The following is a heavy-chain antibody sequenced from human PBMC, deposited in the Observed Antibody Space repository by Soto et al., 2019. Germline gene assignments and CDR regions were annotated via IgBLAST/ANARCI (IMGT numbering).Heavy chain of an antibody. CDR2: ISYDGSNK. CDR3: AKDAPRILRFLEWLLDY. J-gene: IGHJ4*02. Sequence: PGGSLRLSCAASGFTFSSYGMHWVRQAPGKGLEWVAVISYDGSNKYYADSVKGRFTISRDNSKNTLYLQMNSLRAEDTAVYYCAKDAPRILRFLEWLLDYWGQGTLVTVSS. D-gene: IGHD3-3*01. CDR1: GFTFSSYG. V-gene: IGHV3-30*18.